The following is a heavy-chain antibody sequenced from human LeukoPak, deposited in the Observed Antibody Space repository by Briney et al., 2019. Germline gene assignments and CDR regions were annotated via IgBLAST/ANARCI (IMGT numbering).Heavy chain of an antibody. CDR3: ARVTLYYYDSSGYYAPFDY. CDR1: GGSFSGYY. J-gene: IGHJ4*02. Sequence: SETLSLTCAVYGGSFSGYYWSWIRQPPGKGLEWIGEINHSGSTNYNPSLKSRVTISVDTSKNQFSLKLSSVTAAVTAVYYCARVTLYYYDSSGYYAPFDYWGQGTLVTVSS. CDR2: INHSGST. D-gene: IGHD3-22*01. V-gene: IGHV4-34*01.